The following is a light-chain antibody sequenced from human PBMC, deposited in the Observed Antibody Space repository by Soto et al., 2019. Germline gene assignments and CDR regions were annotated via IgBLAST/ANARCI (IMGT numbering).Light chain of an antibody. CDR1: SSNIGSHV. V-gene: IGLV1-44*01. CDR2: TNN. CDR3: AAWDGSLQSWV. Sequence: QSVLTQPPSASGTPGQRVTISCSGSSSNIGSHVVNWYQQVPGTAPELLIYTNNQRPSGVPDRFSDSKSGTSASLAISGLQSEDEADSYCAAWDGSLQSWVFGGGTKVTVL. J-gene: IGLJ3*02.